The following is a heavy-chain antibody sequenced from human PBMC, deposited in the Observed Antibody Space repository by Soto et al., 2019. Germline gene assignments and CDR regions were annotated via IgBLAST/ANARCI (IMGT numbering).Heavy chain of an antibody. J-gene: IGHJ6*02. Sequence: QVQLVESGGGVVQPGMSLRLSCAASGFTFSNYVMHWVRQAPGKGLEWVAVISYDGSNKYYADSVKGRFTISRDNSKNXLYLQMSSLRPEDTAIYYCAKRIAVAGIYYYGMDLWGQGTTVTVSS. CDR1: GFTFSNYV. CDR2: ISYDGSNK. D-gene: IGHD6-19*01. V-gene: IGHV3-30*18. CDR3: AKRIAVAGIYYYGMDL.